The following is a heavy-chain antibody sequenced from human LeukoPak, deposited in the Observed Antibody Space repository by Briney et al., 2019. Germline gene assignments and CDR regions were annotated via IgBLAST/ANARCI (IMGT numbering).Heavy chain of an antibody. CDR1: GFTFSSYG. D-gene: IGHD2-2*01. Sequence: PGRSLRLSCAASGFTFSSYGMHWVRQAPGKGLEWVAVISYDGSNKYYADSVKGRFTISRDNSKNTLYLQMNSLRAEDTAVYYCAKSRMIVVVPAAIIDWGQGTLVTVSS. J-gene: IGHJ4*02. CDR3: AKSRMIVVVPAAIID. CDR2: ISYDGSNK. V-gene: IGHV3-30*18.